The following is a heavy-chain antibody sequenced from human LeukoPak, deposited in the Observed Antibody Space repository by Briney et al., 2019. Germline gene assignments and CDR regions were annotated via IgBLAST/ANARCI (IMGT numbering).Heavy chain of an antibody. J-gene: IGHJ4*02. V-gene: IGHV3-15*01. D-gene: IGHD2-21*02. CDR2: IKSKSDAEIT. CDR1: GFTFSYAW. CDR3: ATDPAYCGGDCPAY. Sequence: GGSLRLSCAASGFTFSYAWMTWVRHAPGKGLEWVGRIKSKSDAEITDYAAPVKGRFTISRDESKNTLYLQMNSLKTEDTAVYYCATDPAYCGGDCPAYWGQGTLVTVSS.